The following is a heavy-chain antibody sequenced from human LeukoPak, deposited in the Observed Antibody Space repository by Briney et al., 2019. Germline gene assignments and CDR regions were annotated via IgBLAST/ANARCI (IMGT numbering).Heavy chain of an antibody. Sequence: SETLSLTCAVYGGSFSGYYWSWIRQPPGKGLEWIGEINHSGSTNYNPSLKSRVTISVDTSKNQFSLKLSSVTAADTAVYYCARLVRWAYYMDVWGKGTTVTVSS. J-gene: IGHJ6*03. CDR2: INHSGST. CDR1: GGSFSGYY. CDR3: ARLVRWAYYMDV. D-gene: IGHD4-23*01. V-gene: IGHV4-34*01.